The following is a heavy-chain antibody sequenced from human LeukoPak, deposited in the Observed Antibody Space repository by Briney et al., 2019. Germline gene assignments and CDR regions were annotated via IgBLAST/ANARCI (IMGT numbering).Heavy chain of an antibody. Sequence: GGSLRLSCAASGFTFSTAWMSWVRQPPRKGLEWVAQIKTETDGATTDYAAPVKGRFTISRDDSKNTLYLQMNSLKTEDTAVYYCTTDPVGATHFCWGQGTLVTVSS. J-gene: IGHJ4*02. CDR1: GFTFSTAW. CDR3: TTDPVGATHFC. D-gene: IGHD1-26*01. V-gene: IGHV3-15*01. CDR2: IKTETDGATT.